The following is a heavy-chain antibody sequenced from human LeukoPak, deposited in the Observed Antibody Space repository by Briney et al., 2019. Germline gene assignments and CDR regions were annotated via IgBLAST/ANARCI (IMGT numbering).Heavy chain of an antibody. CDR3: ARGSFGELLFFDY. D-gene: IGHD3-10*01. CDR2: ISYDGSNK. J-gene: IGHJ4*02. V-gene: IGHV3-30*03. CDR1: GFTFSSYG. Sequence: PGGSLRLSCAASGFTFSSYGMHWVRQAPGKGLERVAVISYDGSNKYYADSVKGRFTISRDNAKNSLYLQMNSLRAEDTAVYYCARGSFGELLFFDYWGQGTLVTVSS.